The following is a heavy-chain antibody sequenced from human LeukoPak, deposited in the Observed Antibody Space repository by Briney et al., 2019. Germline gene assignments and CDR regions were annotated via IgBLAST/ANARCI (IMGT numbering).Heavy chain of an antibody. D-gene: IGHD6-13*01. CDR3: ARHEAAAGTSYYYGMDV. CDR2: MNPNSGNT. J-gene: IGHJ6*02. CDR1: GYTFTSYD. Sequence: ASVKVSCKASGYTFTSYDINWVRQATGQGLEWMGWMNPNSGNTGYAQKFQGRVTMTRNTSISTAYMELSSLRSEDTAVYYCARHEAAAGTSYYYGMDVWGQGTTVTVSS. V-gene: IGHV1-8*01.